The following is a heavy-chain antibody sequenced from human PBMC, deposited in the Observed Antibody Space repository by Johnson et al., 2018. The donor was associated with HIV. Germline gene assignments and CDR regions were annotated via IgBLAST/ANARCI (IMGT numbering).Heavy chain of an antibody. Sequence: QVQLVESGGGVVQPGRSLRLSCAASGFTFSSYAMHWVRQAPGKGLEWVAVISYDGSNKYYADSVKGRFTISRDNSKNTLYLQMNSLRAEDTVVYYCASETGDSGAFDIWCQVTMVTVSS. D-gene: IGHD7-27*01. CDR3: ASETGDSGAFDI. V-gene: IGHV3-30*04. CDR2: ISYDGSNK. CDR1: GFTFSSYA. J-gene: IGHJ3*02.